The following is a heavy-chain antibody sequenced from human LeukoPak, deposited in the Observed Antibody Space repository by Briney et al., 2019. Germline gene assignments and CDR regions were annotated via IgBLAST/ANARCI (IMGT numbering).Heavy chain of an antibody. CDR1: GYTFTSYG. CDR3: VTGIVGAPRTGY. Sequence: ASVKVSCKASGYTFTSYGIIWVRQAPGQGLEWMGWISAYNGNTNYAQKLQGRVTMTTDTSTSTAYMELRSLRFDDTAVYYCVTGIVGAPRTGYWGQGTLVTVSS. CDR2: ISAYNGNT. D-gene: IGHD1-26*01. J-gene: IGHJ4*02. V-gene: IGHV1-18*01.